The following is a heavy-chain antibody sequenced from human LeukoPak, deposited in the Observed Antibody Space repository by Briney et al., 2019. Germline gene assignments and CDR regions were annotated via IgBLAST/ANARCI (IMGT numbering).Heavy chain of an antibody. J-gene: IGHJ4*02. CDR1: GGSFSGYY. V-gene: IGHV4-34*01. CDR2: INHSGST. CDR3: ARRLGSTYYYGSGSQFDY. Sequence: SETLSLTCAVYGGSFSGYYWSWIRQPPGKGLEWIGEINHSGSTNYNPSLKSRVTISVDTSKNQFSLKLSSVTAADTAVYYCARRLGSTYYYGSGSQFDYWGQGTLVTVSS. D-gene: IGHD3-10*01.